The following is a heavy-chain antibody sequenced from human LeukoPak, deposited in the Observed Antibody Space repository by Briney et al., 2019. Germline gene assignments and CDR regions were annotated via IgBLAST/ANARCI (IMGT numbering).Heavy chain of an antibody. Sequence: PSVKVSCNASGYTFTTYYMHWVRQAPAQGLEWMGVINPSGGSTSYAQKFQGRVTMTRDTTTSTVYIELSSLRSEDTAVYYCARDRAVGGYVGDLDDWGHGTLVTVPS. CDR2: INPSGGST. CDR1: GYTFTTYY. D-gene: IGHD5-12*01. V-gene: IGHV1-46*01. J-gene: IGHJ4*01. CDR3: ARDRAVGGYVGDLDD.